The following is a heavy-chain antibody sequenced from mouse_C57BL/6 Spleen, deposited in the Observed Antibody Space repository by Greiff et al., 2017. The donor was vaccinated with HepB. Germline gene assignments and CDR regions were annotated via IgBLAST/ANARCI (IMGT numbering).Heavy chain of an antibody. CDR1: GFTFSSYA. Sequence: EVKVVESGEGLVKPGGSLKLSCAASGFTFSSYAMSWVRQTPEKRLEWVAYISSGGDYIYYADTVKGRFTISRDNARNTLYLQISSLKSEDTAMYYCTRDLYYGSSYAYGGQGTLVTVSA. CDR2: ISSGGDYI. CDR3: TRDLYYGSSYAY. J-gene: IGHJ3*01. V-gene: IGHV5-9-1*02. D-gene: IGHD1-1*01.